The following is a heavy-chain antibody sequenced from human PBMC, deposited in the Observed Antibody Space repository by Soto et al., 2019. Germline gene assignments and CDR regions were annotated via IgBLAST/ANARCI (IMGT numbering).Heavy chain of an antibody. V-gene: IGHV1-69*13. Sequence: QVQLVQSGAEVKKPGASVKVSCKASGYTFTSYGISWVRQAPGQGLEWMGGIIPIFGTANYAQKFQGRVTITADESTSTAYMELSSLRSEDTAVYYCARGGAAAVTRRWFDPWGQGTLVTVSS. CDR1: GYTFTSYG. D-gene: IGHD6-13*01. CDR3: ARGGAAAVTRRWFDP. J-gene: IGHJ5*02. CDR2: IIPIFGTA.